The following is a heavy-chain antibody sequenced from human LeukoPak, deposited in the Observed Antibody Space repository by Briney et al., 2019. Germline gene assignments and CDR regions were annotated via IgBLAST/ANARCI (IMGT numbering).Heavy chain of an antibody. CDR3: AREGSYYYSSSGYYRAFDI. D-gene: IGHD3-22*01. Sequence: ASVKVSCTASGYTFASYGISWVRQAPGQGPEWMGWISAYNGNTNYAQRFQGRVTMTTDTSTSTAYMERRSLICDDTAVYYCAREGSYYYSSSGYYRAFDIWGQGTMVTVSS. V-gene: IGHV1-18*01. CDR1: GYTFASYG. CDR2: ISAYNGNT. J-gene: IGHJ3*02.